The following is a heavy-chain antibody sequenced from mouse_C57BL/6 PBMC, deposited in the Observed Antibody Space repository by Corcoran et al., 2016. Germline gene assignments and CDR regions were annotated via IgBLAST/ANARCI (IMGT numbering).Heavy chain of an antibody. D-gene: IGHD1-1*01. Sequence: QVQLQQSGAELARPGASVKLSCKASGYTFTSYGISWVKQRTGQGLEWIGEIYPRSGNTYYNEKFKGKATLTADKSSSTAYMELRSLTSEDSAVYFCASPLTTVVAHWYFDVWGTGTTVTVSS. CDR2: IYPRSGNT. CDR1: GYTFTSYG. J-gene: IGHJ1*03. V-gene: IGHV1-81*01. CDR3: ASPLTTVVAHWYFDV.